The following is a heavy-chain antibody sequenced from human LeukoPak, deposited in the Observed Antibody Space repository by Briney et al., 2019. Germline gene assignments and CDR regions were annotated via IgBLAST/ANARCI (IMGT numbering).Heavy chain of an antibody. J-gene: IGHJ6*03. CDR3: ARSIAKGSYYYYYMDV. V-gene: IGHV3-48*04. Sequence: GGSLRLSCAASGFTFSSYSMNWVRQAPGKGLEWVSYISSSSSTIYYADSVKGRFTISRDNAKNSLYLQMNSLRAEDTAVYYCARSIAKGSYYYYYMDVWGKGTTVTVSS. CDR1: GFTFSSYS. D-gene: IGHD6-13*01. CDR2: ISSSSSTI.